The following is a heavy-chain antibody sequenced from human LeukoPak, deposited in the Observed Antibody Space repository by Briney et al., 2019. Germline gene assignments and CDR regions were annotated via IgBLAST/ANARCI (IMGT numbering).Heavy chain of an antibody. CDR2: IKQDGSEK. J-gene: IGHJ5*02. Sequence: GGSLRLSCVASGFTFSTYWMSWVRQAPGKGLEWVANIKQDGSEKYYVDSVKGRFTISRDNAKNSLYLQMNSLRAEDTAVYYCASPSIRRGWFDPWGQGTPVTVSS. D-gene: IGHD3-10*01. V-gene: IGHV3-7*01. CDR3: ASPSIRRGWFDP. CDR1: GFTFSTYW.